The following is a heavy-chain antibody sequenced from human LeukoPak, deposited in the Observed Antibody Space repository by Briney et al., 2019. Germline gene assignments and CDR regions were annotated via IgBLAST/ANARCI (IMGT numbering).Heavy chain of an antibody. CDR1: GGSISSGSYY. D-gene: IGHD3-3*01. CDR2: IYTSGST. J-gene: IGHJ5*02. V-gene: IGHV4-61*02. CDR3: AREWAYYDPSDWFDP. Sequence: SETLSLTCTVAGGSISSGSYYWSWLRQPAGKGLEWIGRIYTSGSTNYNPSLKSRVTISVDTSKNQFSLKLSSVTAADTAVYYCAREWAYYDPSDWFDPWGQGTLVTVSS.